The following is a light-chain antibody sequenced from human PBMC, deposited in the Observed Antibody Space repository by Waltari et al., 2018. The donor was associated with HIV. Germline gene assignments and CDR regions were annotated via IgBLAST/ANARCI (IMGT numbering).Light chain of an antibody. Sequence: AIQLTQSPSSLSASVGDSVTITCRASQGISSALAWYQQKPGKATKLLIYDASSLESGVPSRFSGSGSGTDFTLTISSLQPEDFATYYCQQFNNYPLTFGGGTKVEIK. CDR1: QGISSA. V-gene: IGKV1D-13*01. CDR3: QQFNNYPLT. CDR2: DAS. J-gene: IGKJ4*01.